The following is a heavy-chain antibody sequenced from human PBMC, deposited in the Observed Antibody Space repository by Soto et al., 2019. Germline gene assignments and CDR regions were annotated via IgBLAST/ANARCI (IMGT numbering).Heavy chain of an antibody. CDR3: ARDPEGGSYSFDY. Sequence: EVQLVESGGGLVKPGGSLRLSCAASGFSFSNYSLNWVRQAPGKGLEWVSSISSSGRYIYDAYSVKGRLTICRDKAKNSRYLQMNSLRAEDTAVYYCARDPEGGSYSFDYWGQGTVVTVSS. D-gene: IGHD1-26*01. J-gene: IGHJ4*02. CDR1: GFSFSNYS. CDR2: ISSSGRYI. V-gene: IGHV3-21*02.